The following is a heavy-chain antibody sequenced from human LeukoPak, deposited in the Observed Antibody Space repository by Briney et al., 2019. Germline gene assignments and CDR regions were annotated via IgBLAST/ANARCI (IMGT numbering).Heavy chain of an antibody. V-gene: IGHV4-4*02. Sequence: SETLSLTCAVSGGSISSSNWWSWVRRPPGKGLEWIGEIYHSGSTNYNPSLKSRVTISVDKSKNQFSLKLSSVTAADTAVYYCARRYCSGGSCYEIDYWGQGTLVTVSS. CDR3: ARRYCSGGSCYEIDY. CDR1: GGSISSSNW. CDR2: IYHSGST. D-gene: IGHD2-15*01. J-gene: IGHJ4*02.